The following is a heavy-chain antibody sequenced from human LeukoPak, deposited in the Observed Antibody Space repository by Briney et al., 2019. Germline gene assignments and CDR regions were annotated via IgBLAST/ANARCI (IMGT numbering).Heavy chain of an antibody. CDR2: IRSKANSYAT. Sequence: PGGSLKVSCAASGFTFSGSAIHWVRQASGKGLEWVGRIRSKANSYATAYAASVKGRFTISRDDSKNTAYLQMNSLKTEDTAVYYCTSWGGDYGDFKDYWGQGTLVTVSS. V-gene: IGHV3-73*01. J-gene: IGHJ4*02. CDR3: TSWGGDYGDFKDY. D-gene: IGHD4-17*01. CDR1: GFTFSGSA.